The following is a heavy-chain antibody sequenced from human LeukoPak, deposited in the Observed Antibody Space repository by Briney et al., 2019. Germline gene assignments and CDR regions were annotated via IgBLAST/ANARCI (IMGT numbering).Heavy chain of an antibody. J-gene: IGHJ4*02. CDR3: VRDYNFYFDY. D-gene: IGHD3-10*01. Sequence: GSLRLSCAASGFTFTSYGMHWVRQAPGKGLEWVAVMWYDGSKQYYADSVKGRFTISRDTSKNTLYLEMNSLRAEDTAVYYCVRDYNFYFDYWGQGTLVTVSS. CDR1: GFTFTSYG. V-gene: IGHV3-33*01. CDR2: MWYDGSKQ.